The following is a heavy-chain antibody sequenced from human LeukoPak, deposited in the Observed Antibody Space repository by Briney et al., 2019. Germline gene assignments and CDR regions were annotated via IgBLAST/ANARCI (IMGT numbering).Heavy chain of an antibody. CDR3: ARADYGSGSYYFDY. V-gene: IGHV3-13*01. CDR1: GFTFSSYD. Sequence: GGSLRLSCAASGFTFSSYDMHWVRQATGKGLEWVSAIGTAGDTYYPGSVKGRFTISRENAKNSLYLQMNSLRAGDTAVYYCARADYGSGSYYFDYWGQGTLVTVSS. CDR2: IGTAGDT. J-gene: IGHJ4*02. D-gene: IGHD3-10*01.